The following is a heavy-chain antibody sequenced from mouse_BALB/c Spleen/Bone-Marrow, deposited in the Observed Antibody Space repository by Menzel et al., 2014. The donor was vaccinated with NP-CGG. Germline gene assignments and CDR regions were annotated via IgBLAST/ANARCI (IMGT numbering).Heavy chain of an antibody. J-gene: IGHJ1*01. CDR2: INPYNGDT. CDR1: GYSFTGYF. D-gene: IGHD1-1*01. CDR3: ARVTTDWYFDV. Sequence: VQLQQSGPELVKPGASVKIFCKASGYSFTGYFMNWVMQSHGKSLEWIGRINPYNGDTFYNQKFKGKATLTVDKSSSTAHMVLRSLASEDSAVYYCARVTTDWYFDVWGAGTTVTVSS. V-gene: IGHV1-20*02.